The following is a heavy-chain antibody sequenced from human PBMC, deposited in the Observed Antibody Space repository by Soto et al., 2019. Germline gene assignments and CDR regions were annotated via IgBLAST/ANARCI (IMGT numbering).Heavy chain of an antibody. CDR3: ARVDDSSGYYLNWFDP. Sequence: QVQLQESGPGLVKPSQTLSLTCTVSGGSISSGDYYWSWIRQPPGKGLEWIGYIYYSGSTYYNPSLKSRVTISVDTSKNQFSLRLSSVTAADTAVYYCARVDDSSGYYLNWFDPWGQGTLVTVSS. CDR2: IYYSGST. V-gene: IGHV4-30-4*01. D-gene: IGHD3-22*01. J-gene: IGHJ5*02. CDR1: GGSISSGDYY.